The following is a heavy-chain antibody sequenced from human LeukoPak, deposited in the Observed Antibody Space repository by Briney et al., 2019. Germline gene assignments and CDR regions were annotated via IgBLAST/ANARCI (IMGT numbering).Heavy chain of an antibody. CDR2: ISWNSGSI. V-gene: IGHV3-9*01. Sequence: GGSLRLSCAASGFTFDDYAMHWVRHAPGKGLEWVSGISWNSGSIGYADSVKGRFTISRDNAKNSLYLQMNSLRAEDTALYYCAKGLEDYFDYWGQGTLVTVSS. D-gene: IGHD3-22*01. CDR1: GFTFDDYA. CDR3: AKGLEDYFDY. J-gene: IGHJ4*02.